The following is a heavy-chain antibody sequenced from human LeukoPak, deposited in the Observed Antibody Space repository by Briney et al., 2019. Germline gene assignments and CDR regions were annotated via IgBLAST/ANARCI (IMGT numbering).Heavy chain of an antibody. J-gene: IGHJ4*02. D-gene: IGHD6-19*01. CDR3: ATDPSGPSDSSGWYYFDN. Sequence: GGSLRLSCAASGFTLSSYWMSWVRQAPGKGLEWVAYIKQDASETYYVDSVRGRFSISRDNAKNSLFLKMNSLRAEDTAVYYCATDPSGPSDSSGWYYFDNWGQGTLVTVSS. CDR2: IKQDASET. V-gene: IGHV3-7*01. CDR1: GFTLSSYW.